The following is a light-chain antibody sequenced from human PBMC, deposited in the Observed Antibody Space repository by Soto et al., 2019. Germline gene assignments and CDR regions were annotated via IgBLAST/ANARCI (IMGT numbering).Light chain of an antibody. V-gene: IGKV3-15*01. J-gene: IGKJ1*01. Sequence: EIVLTQSPCTLSLSPGERATLSCRASESVSSSDLAWYQQKPGQAPRLLIYGASTRATGIPARFSGSGSGTEFTLTISSLQSEDFAVYYCQQYNNWPPWTFGQGTKVDIK. CDR1: ESVSSSD. CDR2: GAS. CDR3: QQYNNWPPWT.